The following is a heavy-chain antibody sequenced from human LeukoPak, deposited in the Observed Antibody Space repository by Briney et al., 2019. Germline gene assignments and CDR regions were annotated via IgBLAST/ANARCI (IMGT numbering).Heavy chain of an antibody. V-gene: IGHV3-23*01. CDR2: ISGSGGSI. CDR3: ARVHYNTAMVDIDY. Sequence: GGSLRLSCAASGFTFSSYAMSWVRQAPGKGREWVSAISGSGGSIYYADSVKGRFTISRDNGKNSLYLQMNSLRAEDTAVYYCARVHYNTAMVDIDYWGQGTLVTVSS. CDR1: GFTFSSYA. J-gene: IGHJ4*02. D-gene: IGHD5-18*01.